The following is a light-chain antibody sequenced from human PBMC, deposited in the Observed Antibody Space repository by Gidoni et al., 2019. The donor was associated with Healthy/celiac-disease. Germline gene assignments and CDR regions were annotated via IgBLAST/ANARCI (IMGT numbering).Light chain of an antibody. J-gene: IGKJ2*01. CDR3: QQYYSTTPYT. CDR1: QSVLSTCNNKNY. V-gene: IGKV4-1*01. Sequence: DIFMTPSPDSLSLSLCERATITCKSRQSVLSTCNNKNYLACYQQKPGQPPKLLMYWAATRESGVPERMSGGGSGRDVTITISSLQDEDVAVYYCQQYYSTTPYTFGQGTKLEIK. CDR2: WAA.